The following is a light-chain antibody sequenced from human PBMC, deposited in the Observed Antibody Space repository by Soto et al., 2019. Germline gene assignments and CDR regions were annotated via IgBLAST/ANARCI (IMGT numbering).Light chain of an antibody. CDR2: DAS. CDR1: QSISSW. J-gene: IGKJ1*01. V-gene: IGKV1-5*01. CDR3: QQYNSYSWT. Sequence: DIQMTQSPSTLRACVGDRVKITLWSSQSISSWLAWYQQKPGKAPKLLIYDASSLESGVPSRFSGSGSGTEFTLTISSLQPDDFATYYCQQYNSYSWTFGQGTKVDIK.